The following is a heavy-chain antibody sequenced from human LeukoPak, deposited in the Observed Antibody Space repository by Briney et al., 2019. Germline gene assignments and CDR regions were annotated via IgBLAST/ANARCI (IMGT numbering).Heavy chain of an antibody. J-gene: IGHJ4*02. D-gene: IGHD1-26*01. CDR2: IIPIFGTA. V-gene: IGHV1-69*06. Sequence: SVKVSCKASGGTFSSYAISWVRQAPGQGLEWMGGIIPIFGTANYAQKFQGRVTITADKSTSTAYMELSSLRSEDTAVYYCARVPLIGGYFDYWGQGTLVTVSS. CDR1: GGTFSSYA. CDR3: ARVPLIGGYFDY.